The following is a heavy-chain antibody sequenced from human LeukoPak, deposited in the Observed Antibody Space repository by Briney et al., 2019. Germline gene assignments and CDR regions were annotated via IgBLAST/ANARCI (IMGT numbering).Heavy chain of an antibody. J-gene: IGHJ3*02. Sequence: SETLSLTCTVSGGSISSGSYYWSWIRQPAGKGLEWIGRIYASGSTNYNPSPKSRVTISVDTSKNQFSLKLSSVTAADTAVYYCARGHYEPAFDIWGQGTMVTVSS. CDR3: ARGHYEPAFDI. D-gene: IGHD4-17*01. V-gene: IGHV4-61*02. CDR2: IYASGST. CDR1: GGSISSGSYY.